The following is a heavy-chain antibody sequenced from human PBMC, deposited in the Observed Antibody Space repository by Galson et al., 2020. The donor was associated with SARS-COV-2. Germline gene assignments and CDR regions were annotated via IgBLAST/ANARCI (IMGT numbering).Heavy chain of an antibody. CDR3: TRHSSGDY. CDR1: GFSFSDYW. D-gene: IGHD3-22*01. CDR2: INSYGNST. J-gene: IGHJ4*02. Sequence: GGFLRLSCAASGFSFSDYWMHWVRQAPGKGLVWVSRINSYGNSTNYADSVRGRFTVSRDNAKNVLYLQMNSLRAEDTAVYYCTRHSSGDYWGQGTLVTVSP. V-gene: IGHV3-74*01.